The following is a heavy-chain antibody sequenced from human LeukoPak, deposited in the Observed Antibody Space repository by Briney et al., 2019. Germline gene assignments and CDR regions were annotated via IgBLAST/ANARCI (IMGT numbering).Heavy chain of an antibody. Sequence: GGSLRLSCVASGFTFSDYAMNWVRQAPGKGLEWVSTFKTKYNQVYYAESVRGRFTISTDNSRNTVFLQMNSLRADATALYYCAKGIYGSGPSGGIDVWGQGTTVTVSS. V-gene: IGHV3-23*05. D-gene: IGHD3-10*01. J-gene: IGHJ6*02. CDR1: GFTFSDYA. CDR2: FKTKYNQV. CDR3: AKGIYGSGPSGGIDV.